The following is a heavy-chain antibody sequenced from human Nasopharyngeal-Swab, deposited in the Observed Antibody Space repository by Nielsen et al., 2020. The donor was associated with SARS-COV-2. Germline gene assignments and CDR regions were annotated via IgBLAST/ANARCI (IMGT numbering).Heavy chain of an antibody. V-gene: IGHV4-31*02. Sequence: WIRQPPGKGLEWIGYIYYSGSTYYNPSLKSRVTTSVDTSKNQFSLKLSSVAAADTAVYYCARARRNFVVVSAFDYWGQGTPVTVSS. CDR2: IYYSGST. CDR3: ARARRNFVVVSAFDY. J-gene: IGHJ4*02. D-gene: IGHD2-21*02.